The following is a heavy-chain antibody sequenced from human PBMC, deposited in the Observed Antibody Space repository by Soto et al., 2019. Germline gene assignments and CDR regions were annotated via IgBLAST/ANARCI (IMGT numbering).Heavy chain of an antibody. CDR3: ARGPTTRYYYYYYMDV. CDR1: GGSFSGYY. Sequence: SETLSLTCAVYGGSFSGYYWSWIRQPPGKGLEWIGEINHSGSTNYNPSIKSRITISVDTSKNQFYLKLSSVTAADTAVYYCARGPTTRYYYYYYMDVWGKGTTVTVSS. CDR2: INHSGST. J-gene: IGHJ6*03. D-gene: IGHD4-17*01. V-gene: IGHV4-34*01.